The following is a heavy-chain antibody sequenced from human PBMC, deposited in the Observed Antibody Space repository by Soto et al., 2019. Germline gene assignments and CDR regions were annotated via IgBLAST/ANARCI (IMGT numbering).Heavy chain of an antibody. CDR1: GFTFSDYY. CDR2: ISSSGSTI. V-gene: IGHV3-11*01. Sequence: GGSLRLSCAASGFTFSDYYMSWIRQAPGKGLEWVSYISSSGSTIYYADSVKGRFTISRDNAKNSLYLQMNSLRAEDTAVYYCARGRFLEWSHDAFDIWGQGTMVTVSS. J-gene: IGHJ3*02. D-gene: IGHD3-3*01. CDR3: ARGRFLEWSHDAFDI.